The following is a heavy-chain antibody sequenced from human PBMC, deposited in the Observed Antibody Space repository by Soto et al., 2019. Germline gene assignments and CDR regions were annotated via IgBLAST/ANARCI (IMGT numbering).Heavy chain of an antibody. D-gene: IGHD6-25*01. J-gene: IGHJ3*02. CDR1: AGSFSHYY. V-gene: IGHV4-34*01. Sequence: QVQQQPWGAGLLKPSETLSPTCAVNAGSFSHYYWNWIRQSPGKGLERIGKIKHSGSSNYKPSLRSRVSISVDMSKNQVSLRLSSVTAADTAVYYCARGGSSDWQVALDIWGQGTMVTVSS. CDR3: ARGGSSDWQVALDI. CDR2: IKHSGSS.